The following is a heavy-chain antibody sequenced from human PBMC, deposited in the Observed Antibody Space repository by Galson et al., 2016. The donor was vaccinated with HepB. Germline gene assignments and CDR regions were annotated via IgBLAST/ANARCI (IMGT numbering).Heavy chain of an antibody. CDR3: AKDRGKIHGFDY. CDR1: GFSFSSFA. D-gene: IGHD3-10*01. CDR2: ISGSAAGT. Sequence: SLRLSCAASGFSFSSFAMSWVRQPPGKGLEWVSGISGSAAGTSYTDSVKGRFTISRDNSKNMLFLQMNSLRAEDTAVYFCAKDRGKIHGFDYWGQGILVTVSS. J-gene: IGHJ4*02. V-gene: IGHV3-23*01.